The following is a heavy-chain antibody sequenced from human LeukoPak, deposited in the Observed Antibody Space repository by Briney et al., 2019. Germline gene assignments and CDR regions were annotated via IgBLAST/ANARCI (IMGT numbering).Heavy chain of an antibody. CDR2: IIPIFGTA. J-gene: IGHJ3*02. CDR3: ARDPGFNYYDSSGAPPDAFDI. CDR1: GGTFSSYA. V-gene: IGHV1-69*13. Sequence: SVKVSCKASGGTFSSYAISWVRQAPGQGLEWMGGIIPIFGTANYAQKFQGRVTITADESTSTAYMELSSLRSEDTAVYYCARDPGFNYYDSSGAPPDAFDIWGQGTMVTVSS. D-gene: IGHD3-22*01.